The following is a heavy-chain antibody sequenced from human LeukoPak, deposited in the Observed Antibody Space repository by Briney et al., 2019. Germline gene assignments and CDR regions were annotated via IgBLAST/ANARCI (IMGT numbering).Heavy chain of an antibody. CDR3: ARSGFNVVSTRSGYGYYYMDV. V-gene: IGHV3-33*08. D-gene: IGHD3-3*01. CDR1: GFTFSSFV. J-gene: IGHJ6*03. CDR2: IWYDGSNK. Sequence: GGSLTLSCAASGFTFSSFVMSWVRQAPGKGLEWVAVIWYDGSNKYYADSVKGRFTISRDNSKNTLYLQMNSLRAEDTAVYYCARSGFNVVSTRSGYGYYYMDVWGKGTTVTVSS.